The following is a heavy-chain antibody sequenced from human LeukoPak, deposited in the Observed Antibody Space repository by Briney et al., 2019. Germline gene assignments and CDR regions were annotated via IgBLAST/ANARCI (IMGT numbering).Heavy chain of an antibody. V-gene: IGHV3-23*01. CDR1: GFTFSSYT. J-gene: IGHJ4*02. CDR2: ITTSDGNT. CDR3: AKDGGLWVSAHWGDS. Sequence: GGSLRLSCAASGFTFSSYTMSWVRQAPGKGLKWVSTITTSDGNTYYADSVKGRFTVSRDNSKNTLFLQMNSLRAEDTAVYYCAKDGGLWVSAHWGDSWGRGTLVTVSS. D-gene: IGHD7-27*01.